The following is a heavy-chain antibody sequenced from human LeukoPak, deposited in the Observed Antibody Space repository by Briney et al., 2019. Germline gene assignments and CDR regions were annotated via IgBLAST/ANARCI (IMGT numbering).Heavy chain of an antibody. D-gene: IGHD6-19*01. Sequence: ASVKVSCTASGGTFSSYAISWVRQAPGQGLEWMGIINPSGGSTSYAQKFQGRVTMTRDTSTSTAYMELSSLRSEDTAVYYCAGDWVYSSGWYTYYYGMDVWGQGTTVTVSS. CDR2: INPSGGST. J-gene: IGHJ6*02. CDR3: AGDWVYSSGWYTYYYGMDV. V-gene: IGHV1-46*01. CDR1: GGTFSSYA.